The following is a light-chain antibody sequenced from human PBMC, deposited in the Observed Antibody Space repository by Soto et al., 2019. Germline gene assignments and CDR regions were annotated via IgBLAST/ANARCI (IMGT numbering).Light chain of an antibody. CDR1: QSVSSN. J-gene: IGKJ1*01. V-gene: IGKV3-15*01. Sequence: EIVMTQSPATLSVSPGERATLSCRASQSVSSNLAWYQQKPGQAPRLLIYGASTRATGIPARFSGSGSGTEFTLTISRLQPEDFATYYCQQSHSIPLTFGQGTKVDIK. CDR2: GAS. CDR3: QQSHSIPLT.